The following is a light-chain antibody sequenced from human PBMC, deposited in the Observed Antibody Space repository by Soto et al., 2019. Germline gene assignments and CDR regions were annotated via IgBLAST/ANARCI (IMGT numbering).Light chain of an antibody. J-gene: IGLJ1*01. Sequence: QSVLTQPASVSGSPGQSITMSCTGTSSDVGSYDFVSWYQQHPGKAPKLLIYEVSNRPSGVSARFSGSKSDNTASLTISGLQAADEPDYFCSSYSSSTVRYVFGSGTKLTVL. CDR3: SSYSSSTVRYV. CDR2: EVS. CDR1: SSDVGSYDF. V-gene: IGLV2-14*01.